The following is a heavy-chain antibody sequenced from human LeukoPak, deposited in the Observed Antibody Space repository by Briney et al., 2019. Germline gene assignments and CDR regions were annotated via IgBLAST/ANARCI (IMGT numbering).Heavy chain of an antibody. Sequence: GGSLRLSCAASGFTFSGSGMHWVCQASGKGLEWVGRVRSKANNYATTYAASVRGRFTISRDDSKNTAYLQMNSLKTEDTAVYYCIRHEGPTVQNWGQGTLVTVSS. CDR2: VRSKANNYAT. J-gene: IGHJ4*02. CDR1: GFTFSGSG. D-gene: IGHD4-17*01. V-gene: IGHV3-73*01. CDR3: IRHEGPTVQN.